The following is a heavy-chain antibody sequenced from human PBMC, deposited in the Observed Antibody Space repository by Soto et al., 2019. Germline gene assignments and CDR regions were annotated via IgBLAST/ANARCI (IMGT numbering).Heavy chain of an antibody. J-gene: IGHJ5*02. Sequence: PSETLSLTCTVSGGSINSYYWSWIRQPPGKGLEWIGYIYYSGSTNYNPSLKSRVTISVDTSKNQFSLKLSSVTAADTAVYYCARQNLRVQHNWFDPWGQGTLVPVSS. V-gene: IGHV4-59*08. D-gene: IGHD6-13*01. CDR2: IYYSGST. CDR1: GGSINSYY. CDR3: ARQNLRVQHNWFDP.